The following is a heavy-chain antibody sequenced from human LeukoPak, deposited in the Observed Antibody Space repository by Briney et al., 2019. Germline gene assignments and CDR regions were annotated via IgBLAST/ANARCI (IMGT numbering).Heavy chain of an antibody. D-gene: IGHD5-12*01. Sequence: SVKVSCKASGGTFSSYAISWVRQAPGQGLEWMGVIITIFGTANYAQKFQGRVTITTDESTSTAYMELSSLRSEDTAVYYCARGYSGYDREDYYYYYMDVWGKGTTVTVSS. J-gene: IGHJ6*03. CDR3: ARGYSGYDREDYYYYYMDV. CDR1: GGTFSSYA. CDR2: IITIFGTA. V-gene: IGHV1-69*05.